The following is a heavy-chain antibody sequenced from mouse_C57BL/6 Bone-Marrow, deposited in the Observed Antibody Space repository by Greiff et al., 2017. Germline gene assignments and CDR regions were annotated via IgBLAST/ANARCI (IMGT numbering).Heavy chain of an antibody. D-gene: IGHD1-1*01. Sequence: VQLQQSGAELVKPGASVKLSCKASGYTFTSYWMNWVKQRPGQGLEWIGYINPSSGYTKYNQKFKDKATLTVNKSSSTAYMQLSSLTYEDSAVYYCTRRDYHGGFDVWGTGTTVTVSS. V-gene: IGHV1-7*01. CDR2: INPSSGYT. CDR1: GYTFTSYW. CDR3: TRRDYHGGFDV. J-gene: IGHJ1*03.